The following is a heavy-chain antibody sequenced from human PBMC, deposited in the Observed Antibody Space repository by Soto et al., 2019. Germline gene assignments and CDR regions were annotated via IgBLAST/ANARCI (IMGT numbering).Heavy chain of an antibody. CDR3: ARGRGYSSGWYGY. D-gene: IGHD6-19*01. CDR2: INHSGST. J-gene: IGHJ4*02. Sequence: PSETLSLTCGVFGGSFSGYYWSWIRQPPGKGLEWIGEINHSGSTNYNPSLKSRVTISVDTSKNQFSLKLSSVTAADTAVYYCARGRGYSSGWYGYWGQGTLVTVSS. V-gene: IGHV4-34*01. CDR1: GGSFSGYY.